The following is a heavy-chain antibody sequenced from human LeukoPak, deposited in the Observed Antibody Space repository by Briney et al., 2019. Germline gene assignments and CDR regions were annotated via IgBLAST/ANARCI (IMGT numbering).Heavy chain of an antibody. D-gene: IGHD3-16*01. CDR3: AFRGGSGTSYFDY. CDR2: IIYSGNT. V-gene: IGHV4-39*01. CDR1: SGSISSTSYY. J-gene: IGHJ4*02. Sequence: SETLSLTCTASSGSISSTSYYWGWIRQPPGRGLEWIGGIIYSGNTYYNPSLKSRVTISVDTTKNQFSLKLTSVTAADTAVYYCAFRGGSGTSYFDYWGQGTLVTVSS.